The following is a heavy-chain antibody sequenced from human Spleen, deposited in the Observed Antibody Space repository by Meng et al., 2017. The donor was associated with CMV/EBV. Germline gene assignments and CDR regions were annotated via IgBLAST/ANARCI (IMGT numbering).Heavy chain of an antibody. Sequence: YTFPTYGISWVRRAPGQGLEWMGWISAYNGNTDYAQNLQGRVTMTTDTSTSTAYMELRSLRSDDTAVYYCARMFYYGSGSYYNWFDPWGQGTLVTVSS. J-gene: IGHJ5*02. CDR2: ISAYNGNT. CDR3: ARMFYYGSGSYYNWFDP. CDR1: YTFPTYG. D-gene: IGHD3-10*01. V-gene: IGHV1-18*01.